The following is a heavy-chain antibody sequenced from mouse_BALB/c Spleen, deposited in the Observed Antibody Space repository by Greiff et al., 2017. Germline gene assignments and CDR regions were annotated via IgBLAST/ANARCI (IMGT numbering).Heavy chain of an antibody. CDR1: GFTFSSYA. J-gene: IGHJ3*01. V-gene: IGHV5-9-4*01. D-gene: IGHD3-1*01. Sequence: EVKLVESGGGLVKPGGSLKLSCAASGFTFSSYAMSWVRQSPEKRLEWVAEISSGGSYTYYPDTVTGRFTISRDNAKNTLYLEMSSLRSEDTAMYYCAREGQLGPLAYWGQGTLVTVSA. CDR2: ISSGGSYT. CDR3: AREGQLGPLAY.